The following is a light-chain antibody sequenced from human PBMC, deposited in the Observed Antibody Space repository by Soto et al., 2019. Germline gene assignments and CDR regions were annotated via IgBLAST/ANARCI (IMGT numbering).Light chain of an antibody. Sequence: DIQMTQSPSSLSASVGDRVTITCRASKNILTYLNWYQQRPGKAPKFLIYAATSVQDGVPSRFSGSESGTECTLTISSLQPEDSATYYCHQSYSAPLTFGQGTNLEIK. CDR2: AAT. J-gene: IGKJ2*01. CDR1: KNILTY. CDR3: HQSYSAPLT. V-gene: IGKV1-39*01.